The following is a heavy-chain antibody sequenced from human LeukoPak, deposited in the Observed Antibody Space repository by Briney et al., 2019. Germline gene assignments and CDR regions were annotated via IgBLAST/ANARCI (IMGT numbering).Heavy chain of an antibody. CDR2: INPEGTRT. V-gene: IGHV3-74*03. J-gene: IGHJ3*02. Sequence: GGSLRLSCAASGFTFSTYWMHWVRQAPGKGLVWVARINPEGTRTTYADSVKGRFSISRDNAKNTLYLQMNSLRAEDTAVFYCARDGDYFRAFDIWGQGTMVTVSS. D-gene: IGHD4-17*01. CDR1: GFTFSTYW. CDR3: ARDGDYFRAFDI.